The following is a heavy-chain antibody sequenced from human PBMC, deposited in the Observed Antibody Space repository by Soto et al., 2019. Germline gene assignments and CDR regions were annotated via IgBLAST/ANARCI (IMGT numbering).Heavy chain of an antibody. J-gene: IGHJ5*02. V-gene: IGHV5-51*01. CDR2: IYPGDSDT. CDR1: GYSFTSYW. Sequence: PGESLKISCKGSGYSFTSYWIGWVRQMPGKGLEWMGIIYPGDSDTRYSPSFQGQVTISADKSISTAYLQWSSLKASDTAMYYCARQICPGGHECWFDPWGQGTLVTVSS. D-gene: IGHD5-12*01. CDR3: ARQICPGGHECWFDP.